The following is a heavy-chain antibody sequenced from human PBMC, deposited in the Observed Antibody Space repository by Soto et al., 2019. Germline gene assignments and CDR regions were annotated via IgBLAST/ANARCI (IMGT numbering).Heavy chain of an antibody. CDR1: GGSFSGNY. CDR3: ARERDGDITGFDY. Sequence: SVTLSLTCAVYGGSFSGNYCSWIRKPPRKGLEGIGEVNHSVSTNYNPALKSRVSISVDTSKNHFSLKLSSVSAADTAVYYCARERDGDITGFDYWGQGTLVSVSS. J-gene: IGHJ4*02. D-gene: IGHD2-8*02. CDR2: VNHSVST. V-gene: IGHV4-34*01.